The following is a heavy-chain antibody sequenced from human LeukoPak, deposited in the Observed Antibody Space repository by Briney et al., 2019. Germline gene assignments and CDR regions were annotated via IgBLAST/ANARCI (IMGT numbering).Heavy chain of an antibody. CDR2: IYYSGST. Sequence: SETLSLTCTVSGGSISSYYWSWIRQPPGKGLEWIGYIYYSGSTNYNPSLKSRVTISVDTSKNQFSLRLTSVTATDTAMYYCARQTGSGLFTLPGGQGTLVTVSS. CDR3: ARQTGSGLFTLP. V-gene: IGHV4-59*08. J-gene: IGHJ4*02. D-gene: IGHD3/OR15-3a*01. CDR1: GGSISSYY.